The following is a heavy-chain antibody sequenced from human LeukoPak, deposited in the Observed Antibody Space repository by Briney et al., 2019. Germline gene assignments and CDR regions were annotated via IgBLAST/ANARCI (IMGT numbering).Heavy chain of an antibody. CDR3: SRRDCSGGSGYSGIDY. CDR2: INPDSGDT. CDR1: GYTFTSYF. D-gene: IGHD2-15*01. Sequence: ASLKLSCKASGYTFTSYFMRWVRQAPGQGLEWMGCINPDSGDTNYAQKFQGRVTMTRDTSINTAYMELNRRRADDTAVYYCSRRDCSGGSGYSGIDYWGQGTLVTVSS. V-gene: IGHV1-2*02. J-gene: IGHJ4*02.